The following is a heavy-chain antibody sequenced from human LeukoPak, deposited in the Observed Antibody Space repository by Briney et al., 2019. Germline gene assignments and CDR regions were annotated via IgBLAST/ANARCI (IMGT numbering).Heavy chain of an antibody. CDR3: ATSRGFDF. CDR2: INSDGNNI. J-gene: IGHJ4*02. CDR1: GFTFSDYF. Sequence: GGSLRLSCVTSGFTFSDYFMNWIRQAPGKGPEWLSFINSDGNNIYYRDSVKGRFTISRDNAKKTLYLEMNNLGVDDTAIYYCATSRGFDFWGQGTLVAVSS. D-gene: IGHD2-15*01. V-gene: IGHV3-11*04.